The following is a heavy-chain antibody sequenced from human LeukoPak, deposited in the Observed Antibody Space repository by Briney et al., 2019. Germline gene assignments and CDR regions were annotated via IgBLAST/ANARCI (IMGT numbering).Heavy chain of an antibody. CDR1: GFTFSTCE. CDR3: ARRSGYAYYYYYMDV. Sequence: GGSLRLSCAASGFTFSTCEMNWVRQTPGKGLEWVSYISSSGSTIYYADSVKGRFTISRDNAKNSLYLQMNSLRAEDTAIYYCARRSGYAYYYYYMDVWGKGTTVTVSS. V-gene: IGHV3-48*03. D-gene: IGHD5-12*01. J-gene: IGHJ6*03. CDR2: ISSSGSTI.